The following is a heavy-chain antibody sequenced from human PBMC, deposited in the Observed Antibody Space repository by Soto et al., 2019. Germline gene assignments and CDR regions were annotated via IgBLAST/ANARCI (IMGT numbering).Heavy chain of an antibody. CDR2: ISYDGSNQ. V-gene: IGHV3-30*18. CDR1: GFSFRSYG. CDR3: AKDLFSVGSYPNWFDT. J-gene: IGHJ5*01. Sequence: QVHLVESGGGVVQPGKSLRLSCEASGFSFRSYGLHWVRQAPGKGLEWIGLISYDGSNQFYADSVRGRFTISRDNSNNTLYLQMTSLRVEATAVYCCAKDLFSVGSYPNWFDTWGHGTLVTVSS. D-gene: IGHD3-10*01.